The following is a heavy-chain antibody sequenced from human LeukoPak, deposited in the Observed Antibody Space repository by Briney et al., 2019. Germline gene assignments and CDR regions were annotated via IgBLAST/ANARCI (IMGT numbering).Heavy chain of an antibody. V-gene: IGHV1-69*13. CDR1: GRTFSTHA. D-gene: IGHD1-1*01. Sequence: SVKVSCKASGRTFSTHAISWVRQAPGQALEWMGGIIPRSGTANYAQKFRGRVTINADESTSTAYMELSSLTSGDTAVYYCARDPAERLRGATYYYYMDVWGKGTTVTVSS. J-gene: IGHJ6*03. CDR3: ARDPAERLRGATYYYYMDV. CDR2: IIPRSGTA.